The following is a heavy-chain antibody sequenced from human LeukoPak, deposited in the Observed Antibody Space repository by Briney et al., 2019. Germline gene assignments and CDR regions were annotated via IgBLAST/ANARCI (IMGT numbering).Heavy chain of an antibody. CDR2: INPSGGST. CDR1: GHTFTSYY. CDR3: VRVGDRVAAGPSGDY. V-gene: IGHV1-46*01. J-gene: IGHJ4*02. D-gene: IGHD6-13*01. Sequence: ASVKVSCKASGHTFTSYYMHWVRQAPGQGLEWMGIINPSGGSTSYAQKFQGRVTMTRDTSTSTVYMELSSLRSEDTAVYYCVRVGDRVAAGPSGDYWGQGTLVTVSS.